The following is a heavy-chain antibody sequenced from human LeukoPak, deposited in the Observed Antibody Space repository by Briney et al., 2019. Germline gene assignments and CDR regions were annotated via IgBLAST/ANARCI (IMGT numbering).Heavy chain of an antibody. J-gene: IGHJ6*03. V-gene: IGHV3-64*01. CDR1: GFIFSSYA. CDR2: ISSNGGST. Sequence: PGGSLRLSCAASGFIFSSYAMHWVRQAPGKGLEYVSAISSNGGSTYYANSVKGRFTISRDNSKNTLYLQMGSLRAEDTAVYYCAKVWCTSTSCYTSGYYYMDVWGKGTTVTVSS. CDR3: AKVWCTSTSCYTSGYYYMDV. D-gene: IGHD2-2*02.